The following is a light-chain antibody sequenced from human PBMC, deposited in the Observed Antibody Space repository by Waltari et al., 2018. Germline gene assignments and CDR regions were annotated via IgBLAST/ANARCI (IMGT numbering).Light chain of an antibody. CDR2: GAS. Sequence: EVVMTQSPATLSVSPGERATLSCRASQSITNSLAWYQQRAGQAPRLLLYGASTRATGISARFSGSGYGTEFTLTISSLQSEDFAVYYCQQYNDWWTFGPGTKVEIK. J-gene: IGKJ1*01. V-gene: IGKV3-15*01. CDR1: QSITNS. CDR3: QQYNDWWT.